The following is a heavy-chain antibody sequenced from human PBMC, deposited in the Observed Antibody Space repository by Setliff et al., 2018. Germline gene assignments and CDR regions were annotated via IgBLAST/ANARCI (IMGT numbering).Heavy chain of an antibody. D-gene: IGHD1-7*01. Sequence: GSLRLSCVVSGFSFSRHWMSWVRQAPGKGREWVADIKQDGSTKYYLDSVKSRFTVSRDNSKNTLYLQMNNLRADDTALYYCARDTVISGTAGRGTFDYWGQGTLVTVSS. J-gene: IGHJ4*02. CDR3: ARDTVISGTAGRGTFDY. CDR2: IKQDGSTK. V-gene: IGHV3-7*01. CDR1: GFSFSRHW.